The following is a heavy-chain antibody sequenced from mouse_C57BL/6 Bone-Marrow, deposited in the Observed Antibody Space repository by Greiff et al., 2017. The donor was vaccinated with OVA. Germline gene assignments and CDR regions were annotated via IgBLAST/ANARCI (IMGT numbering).Heavy chain of an antibody. Sequence: EVQLQQSGPELVKPGASVKISCKASGYTFTDYYMNWVKQSHGKSLEWIGDINPNNGGTSYNQKFKGKATLTVDKSSSTAYMELRSLTSEDSAVYYCAYLFDYWGQGTTLTVSS. J-gene: IGHJ2*01. CDR3: AYLFDY. V-gene: IGHV1-26*01. CDR1: GYTFTDYY. CDR2: INPNNGGT.